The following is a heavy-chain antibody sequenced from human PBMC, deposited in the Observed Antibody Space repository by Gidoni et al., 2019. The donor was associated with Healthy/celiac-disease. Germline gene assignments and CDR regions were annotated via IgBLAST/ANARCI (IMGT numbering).Heavy chain of an antibody. D-gene: IGHD6-13*01. CDR2: ISGSGGST. Sequence: EVQLLESGGGLVQPGGSLRLPCAASGFPCSGYAMSWVRQAPGKGLEWVSAISGSGGSTYYADSVKGRFTISRDNSKNTLYLQMNSLRAEDTAVYYCAKTIHSSSWYPPGAFDIWGQGTMVTVSS. J-gene: IGHJ3*02. V-gene: IGHV3-23*01. CDR1: GFPCSGYA. CDR3: AKTIHSSSWYPPGAFDI.